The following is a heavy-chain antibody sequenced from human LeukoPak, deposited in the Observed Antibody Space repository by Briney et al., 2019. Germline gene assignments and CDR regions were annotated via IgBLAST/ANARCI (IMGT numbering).Heavy chain of an antibody. CDR1: GYSISSGYY. V-gene: IGHV4-38-2*02. CDR2: IYYSGST. CDR3: AGDGQSFDY. J-gene: IGHJ4*02. Sequence: SETLSLTCTVSGYSISSGYYWGWIRQPPGKGLEWIGYIYYSGSTNYNPSLKSRVTISVDTSKNQFSLKLSSVTAADTAAYYCAGDGQSFDYWGQGTLVTVSS.